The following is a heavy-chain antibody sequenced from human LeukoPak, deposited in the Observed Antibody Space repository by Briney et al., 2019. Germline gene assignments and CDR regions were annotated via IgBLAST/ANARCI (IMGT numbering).Heavy chain of an antibody. CDR3: AREKVGAILFDY. CDR1: GGTFSSYA. J-gene: IGHJ4*02. Sequence: ASVKVSCKASGGTFSSYAISWVRQAPGQGLEWMGGIIPIFGTANYAQKFQGRVTITTDESTSTAYMELSSLRSEDTAVYYCAREKVGAILFDYWGQGTLVTVSS. CDR2: IIPIFGTA. D-gene: IGHD1-26*01. V-gene: IGHV1-69*05.